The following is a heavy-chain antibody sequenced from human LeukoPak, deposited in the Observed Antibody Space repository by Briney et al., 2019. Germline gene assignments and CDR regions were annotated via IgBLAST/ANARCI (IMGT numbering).Heavy chain of an antibody. CDR3: ARHTYYYGSDASFDY. D-gene: IGHD3-10*01. Sequence: SETLSLTCAVYGGSFSGYYWSWIRQPPGKGLEWIGEINHSGSTNYNPSLKSRVTISVGTSKNQFSLKLSSVTAAGTAVYYCARHTYYYGSDASFDYWGQGTLVTVSS. V-gene: IGHV4-34*01. CDR2: INHSGST. CDR1: GGSFSGYY. J-gene: IGHJ4*02.